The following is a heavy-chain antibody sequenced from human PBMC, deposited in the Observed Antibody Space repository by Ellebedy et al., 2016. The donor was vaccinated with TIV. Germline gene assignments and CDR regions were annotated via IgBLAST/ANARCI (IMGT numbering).Heavy chain of an antibody. CDR2: IKSKTDGGAA. CDR3: TTVYRYNYDSV. CDR1: GFTFSNAW. D-gene: IGHD5-18*01. J-gene: IGHJ4*02. V-gene: IGHV3-15*01. Sequence: GGSLRLSCAASGFTFSNAWMNWVRQAPGKGLEWVGRIKSKTDGGAADYAAPVNGRFTISRDDSKNTLYLQMNSLKTEDTAVYFFTTVYRYNYDSVWGQGTLVTVSS.